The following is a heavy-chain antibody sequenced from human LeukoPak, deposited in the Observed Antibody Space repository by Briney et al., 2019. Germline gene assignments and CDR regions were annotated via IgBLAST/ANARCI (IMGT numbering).Heavy chain of an antibody. Sequence: PSQTLSLTCTVSGGSISSGGYYWSWIRQHPGKGLEWIGYIYYSGSTYYNPSLKSRVTISVDTSKNQFSLKLSSVTAADTAVYYCARVSSSWYFFHYYYGMGVWGQGTTVTVSS. D-gene: IGHD6-13*01. CDR2: IYYSGST. J-gene: IGHJ6*02. V-gene: IGHV4-31*03. CDR1: GGSISSGGYY. CDR3: ARVSSSWYFFHYYYGMGV.